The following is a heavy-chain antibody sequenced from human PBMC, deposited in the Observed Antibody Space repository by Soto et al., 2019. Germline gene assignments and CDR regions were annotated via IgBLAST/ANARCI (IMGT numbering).Heavy chain of an antibody. CDR2: INHSGST. Sequence: SETLSLTCAVYGGSFSGYYWSWIRQPPGKGLEWIGEINHSGSTNYNPSLKSRVTISVDTSKNQFSLKLSSVTAADTAVYYCARRHNDYGDYYFDYWGQGTLVTVSS. J-gene: IGHJ4*02. V-gene: IGHV4-34*01. D-gene: IGHD4-17*01. CDR3: ARRHNDYGDYYFDY. CDR1: GGSFSGYY.